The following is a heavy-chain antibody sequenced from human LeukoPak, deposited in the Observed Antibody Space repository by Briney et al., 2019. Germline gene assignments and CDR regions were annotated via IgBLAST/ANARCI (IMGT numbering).Heavy chain of an antibody. CDR1: GFTLSSYA. D-gene: IGHD3-22*01. CDR2: IWCDGTRR. J-gene: IGHJ4*02. CDR3: AKCFAYYYDSSGYPYDY. V-gene: IGHV3-33*06. Sequence: LGGSLRLSCAASGFTLSSYAMHWVRQAPGKGLEWVAVIWCDGTRRYYAESVKGRFTISRDNSKNTLYLQMNSPRAEDTAVYYCAKCFAYYYDSSGYPYDYWGQGTLVTVSS.